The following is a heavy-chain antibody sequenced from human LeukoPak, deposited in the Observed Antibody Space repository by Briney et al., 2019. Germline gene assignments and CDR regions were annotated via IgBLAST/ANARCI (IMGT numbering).Heavy chain of an antibody. Sequence: GGSLRLSCAASGFTFDDYAMHWVRHAPGKGLEWVSGMSWNSGSIGYADSVKGRFTISRDNAKNSLYLQMNSLRAEDMALYYCAKGGGAYCSSTSCSLFDYWGQGTLVTVSS. D-gene: IGHD2-2*01. CDR3: AKGGGAYCSSTSCSLFDY. CDR2: MSWNSGSI. J-gene: IGHJ4*02. CDR1: GFTFDDYA. V-gene: IGHV3-9*03.